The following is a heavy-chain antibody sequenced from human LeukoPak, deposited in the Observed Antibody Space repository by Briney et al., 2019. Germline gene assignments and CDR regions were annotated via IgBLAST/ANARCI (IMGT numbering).Heavy chain of an antibody. CDR1: GVTLSTYA. D-gene: IGHD3-16*02. J-gene: IGHJ4*02. V-gene: IGHV3-53*01. Sequence: GGSLRLSCAASGVTLSTYAMSWARQAPGKGLEWVSAFYVGGNTFYADSVKGRFTISRDNSKNTLYLQLNSLRAEDTAVYFCARGFGGSYRYLDYWGQGTLVTVSS. CDR2: FYVGGNT. CDR3: ARGFGGSYRYLDY.